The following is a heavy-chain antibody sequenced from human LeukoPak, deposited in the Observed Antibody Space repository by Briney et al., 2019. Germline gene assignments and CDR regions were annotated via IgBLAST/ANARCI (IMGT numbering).Heavy chain of an antibody. CDR2: IYPGDSDT. J-gene: IGHJ3*02. V-gene: IGHV5-51*01. Sequence: GESLKISCKGSGYSFTTYWIGWVRQMPGKGLEWMGIIYPGDSDTRYSPSFQGQVTISADKSISTAYPQWSSLKASDTAMYYCARRGLSSGWYVDIWGQGTMVTVSS. CDR1: GYSFTTYW. D-gene: IGHD6-19*01. CDR3: ARRGLSSGWYVDI.